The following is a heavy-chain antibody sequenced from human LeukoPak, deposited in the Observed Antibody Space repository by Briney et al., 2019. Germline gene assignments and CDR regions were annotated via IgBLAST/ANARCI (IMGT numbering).Heavy chain of an antibody. Sequence: GRSLRLSCAASGFTFSSYGMHWVRQAPGKGLEWVSAISGSGGSTYYADSVKGRFTISWDNAKKSLYLQMNSLRAEDTAVYYCARSGMIYFDWLLDYWGQGTLVTVSS. CDR1: GFTFSSYG. D-gene: IGHD3-9*01. CDR2: ISGSGGST. CDR3: ARSGMIYFDWLLDY. J-gene: IGHJ4*02. V-gene: IGHV3-21*01.